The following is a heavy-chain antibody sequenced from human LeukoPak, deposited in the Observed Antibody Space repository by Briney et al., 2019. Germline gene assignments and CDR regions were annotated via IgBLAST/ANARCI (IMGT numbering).Heavy chain of an antibody. D-gene: IGHD6-13*01. CDR1: GFTFSSYG. CDR2: IRYDGSNK. V-gene: IGHV3-30*02. J-gene: IGHJ6*03. CDR3: AKSYIAAAVYYYYYYMDV. Sequence: GGSLRLSCAASGFTFSSYGMHWVRQAPGKGLEWVAFIRYDGSNKYYADSVKGRFTISRDNSKNTLYLQMNSLRAEDTAVYYCAKSYIAAAVYYYYYYMDVWGKGTTVTVSS.